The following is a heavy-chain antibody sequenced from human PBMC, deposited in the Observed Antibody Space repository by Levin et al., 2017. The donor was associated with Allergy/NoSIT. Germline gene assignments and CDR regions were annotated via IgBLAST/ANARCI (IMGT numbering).Heavy chain of an antibody. V-gene: IGHV4-39*01. CDR2: IYYSGST. J-gene: IGHJ5*02. CDR1: GDSISTSDYY. Sequence: PSETLSLTCTVSGDSISTSDYYWGWIRQPPGKGLEWIGSIYYSGSTYYNPSLKSRVTMSVDTSKNQFSLMLSSVTAADTAVYYCARHTYSGGRRKISNWFDPWGQGTLVTVFS. D-gene: IGHD2-15*01. CDR3: ARHTYSGGRRKISNWFDP.